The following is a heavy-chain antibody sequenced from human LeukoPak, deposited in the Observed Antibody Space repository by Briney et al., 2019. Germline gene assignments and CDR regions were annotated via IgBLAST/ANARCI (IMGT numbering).Heavy chain of an antibody. Sequence: GGSLRLSCAASGFTFGDYYMSWIRQAPGKGLEWVSHISSSGSTIYYADSVKGRFTISRDNAKNSLYLQMNSLRAEDTAVYYCARDITMVRGVFDYWGQGTLVTVSS. CDR1: GFTFGDYY. D-gene: IGHD3-10*01. CDR2: ISSSGSTI. J-gene: IGHJ4*02. CDR3: ARDITMVRGVFDY. V-gene: IGHV3-11*04.